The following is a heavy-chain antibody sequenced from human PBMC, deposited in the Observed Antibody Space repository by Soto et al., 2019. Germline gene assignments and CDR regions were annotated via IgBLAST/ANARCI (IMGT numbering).Heavy chain of an antibody. CDR3: AKGGAIVAAGTRVYLYNAMDV. D-gene: IGHD1-26*01. V-gene: IGHV1-2*02. Sequence: QVQLVQSGTEVKRPGDSVKVACKASGYTFTYYYVHWGRQAPGQGLEWMGWINPNSGDTYLAQRFQGRVTMNRDTSIGTACMELRGLTSDDTAEYYCAKGGAIVAAGTRVYLYNAMDVWGQGTTVTVSS. J-gene: IGHJ6*02. CDR1: GYTFTYYY. CDR2: INPNSGDT.